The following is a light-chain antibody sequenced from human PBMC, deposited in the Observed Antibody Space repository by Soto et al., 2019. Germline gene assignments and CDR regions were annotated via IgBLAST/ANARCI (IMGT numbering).Light chain of an antibody. V-gene: IGKV3-20*01. CDR3: HQYAVSPLT. J-gene: IGKJ4*01. CDR1: QSVGRNY. Sequence: DIVMTQSPLSLPVTPGEPASISCRASQSVGRNYLAWFQHKPDQAPRLLIYDASNRATGVPDRFSGSGSGTDFTLSVTRLEPEDFAVYYCHQYAVSPLTFGGGTTVEIK. CDR2: DAS.